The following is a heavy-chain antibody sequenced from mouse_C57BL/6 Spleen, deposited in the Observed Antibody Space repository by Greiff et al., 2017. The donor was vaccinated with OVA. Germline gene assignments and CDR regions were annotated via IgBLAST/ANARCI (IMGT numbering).Heavy chain of an antibody. Sequence: QVQLQQPGAELVKPGASVKMSYKASGYTFTSYWITWVKRRPGQGLEWIGDIYPGSGSTNYNEKFKSKATLTVDTSSSTAYMQLSSLTSEDSAVYYCARGGVVESFDYWGQGTTLTVSS. CDR1: GYTFTSYW. J-gene: IGHJ2*01. V-gene: IGHV1-55*01. CDR3: ARGGVVESFDY. CDR2: IYPGSGST. D-gene: IGHD1-1*01.